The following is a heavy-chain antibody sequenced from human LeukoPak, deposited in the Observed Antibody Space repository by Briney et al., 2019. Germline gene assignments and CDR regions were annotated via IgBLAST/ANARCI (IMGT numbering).Heavy chain of an antibody. D-gene: IGHD1-26*01. CDR3: AREVAGSIPRIDY. V-gene: IGHV1-8*03. CDR1: GYTFTSYY. J-gene: IGHJ4*02. CDR2: INPNSGNT. Sequence: ASVKVSCKASGYTFTSYYMHWVRQAPGQGLEWMGWINPNSGNTGYAQKFQGRVTITRNTSISTAYMELSSLRSEDTAVYYCAREVAGSIPRIDYWGQGTLVTVSS.